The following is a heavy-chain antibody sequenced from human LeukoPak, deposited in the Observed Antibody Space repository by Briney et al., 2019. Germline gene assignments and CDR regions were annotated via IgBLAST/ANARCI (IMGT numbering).Heavy chain of an antibody. J-gene: IGHJ6*02. Sequence: GESLKISCKGSGYSFTRQWIGWVRQLPGKGLEWMGIIYPGDSVTRYNPSFQGRVTISADKSINTAYLQWSSLEASDTAMYYCARLPQEGYSSGVDVWGQGTTVIVSS. CDR2: IYPGDSVT. V-gene: IGHV5-51*01. CDR1: GYSFTRQW. CDR3: ARLPQEGYSSGVDV.